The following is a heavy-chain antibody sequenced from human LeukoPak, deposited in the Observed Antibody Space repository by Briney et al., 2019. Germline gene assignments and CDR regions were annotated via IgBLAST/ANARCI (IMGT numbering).Heavy chain of an antibody. D-gene: IGHD1-26*01. CDR1: GGSFSGYY. CDR2: INHSGST. J-gene: IGHJ3*02. CDR3: ARDSGSLGLDI. Sequence: PLEPLSLTCAVYGGSFSGYYWSWIRQPPGKGLEWIGEINHSGSTNYDPSLKSRVTISVDTSKNQFSLKLSSVTAADTAVYYCARDSGSLGLDIWGQGTMVTVSS. V-gene: IGHV4-34*01.